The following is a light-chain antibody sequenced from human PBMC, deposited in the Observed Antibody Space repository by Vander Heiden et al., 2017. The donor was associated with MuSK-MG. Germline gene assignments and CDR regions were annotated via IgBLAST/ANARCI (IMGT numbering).Light chain of an antibody. V-gene: IGKV1-39*01. CDR2: AAS. CDR3: RHNYSCHT. CDR1: PTIGTY. Sequence: IQITQSPSALSASVGDRVTITCRVSPTIGTYLTWYQHYSWKAPKLLIFAASRCQSGVPSRSTGNGSWTDFTLTISTSLTDDLATSSWRHNYSCHTFGGGTKVESK. J-gene: IGKJ4*01.